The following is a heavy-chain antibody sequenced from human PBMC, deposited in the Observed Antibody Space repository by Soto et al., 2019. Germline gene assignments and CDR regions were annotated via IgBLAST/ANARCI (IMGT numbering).Heavy chain of an antibody. Sequence: ASVKVSCKASGYTFTGYYMHWVRQAPGQGLEWMGWINPNSGGTNYAQKFQGWVTMTRDTSISTAYMELSRLRSDNTAVYYCARLELSSGGSCGFDYRGQGTLVTVSS. D-gene: IGHD2-15*01. J-gene: IGHJ4*02. CDR3: ARLELSSGGSCGFDY. CDR1: GYTFTGYY. V-gene: IGHV1-2*04. CDR2: INPNSGGT.